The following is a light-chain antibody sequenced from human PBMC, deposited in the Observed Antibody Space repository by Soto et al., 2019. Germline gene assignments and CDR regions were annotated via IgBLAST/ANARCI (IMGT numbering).Light chain of an antibody. CDR1: SSDVGGYNY. Sequence: QSALAQPASVSGSPGQSIAISCTGTSSDVGGYNYVSWYQQHPGKAPKLLISEVSIRPSGVSDRFSGSKSGNTASLTISGLQTEDEADYYCSSFTSAYTFVFGSGTKFTVL. CDR3: SSFTSAYTFV. V-gene: IGLV2-14*01. CDR2: EVS. J-gene: IGLJ1*01.